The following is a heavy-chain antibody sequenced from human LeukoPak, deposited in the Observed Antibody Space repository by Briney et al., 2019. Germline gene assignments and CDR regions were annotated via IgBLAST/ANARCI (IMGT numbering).Heavy chain of an antibody. D-gene: IGHD3-16*01. Sequence: TGGSLRLSCAASGFTFSSYWMHWVRQAPGKGLVWVSRINSDGSSTSYADSVKGRFTISGDNAKNTLYLQMNSLRAEDTAVYYCARVLGQWPGYYYYYGMDVWGQGTTVTISS. CDR2: INSDGSST. J-gene: IGHJ6*02. CDR3: ARVLGQWPGYYYYYGMDV. CDR1: GFTFSSYW. V-gene: IGHV3-74*01.